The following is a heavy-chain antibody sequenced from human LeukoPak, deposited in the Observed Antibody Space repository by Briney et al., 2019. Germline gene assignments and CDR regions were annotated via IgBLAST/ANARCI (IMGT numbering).Heavy chain of an antibody. D-gene: IGHD2-2*01. CDR1: GGSFSGYY. Sequence: PSETLSLTCAVYGGSFSGYYWSWIRQPPGKGLEWIGEINHSGSTNYNPSLKSRVTTSVDTSKNQFSLKLSSVTAADTAVYYCARGGGYCSSTSCYGAGYYYYYMDVWGKGTTVTVSS. J-gene: IGHJ6*03. CDR2: INHSGST. V-gene: IGHV4-34*01. CDR3: ARGGGYCSSTSCYGAGYYYYYMDV.